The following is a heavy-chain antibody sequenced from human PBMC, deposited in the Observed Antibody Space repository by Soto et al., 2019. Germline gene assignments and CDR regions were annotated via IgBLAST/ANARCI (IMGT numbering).Heavy chain of an antibody. V-gene: IGHV1-18*01. CDR2: ISAYNGNT. CDR1: GYTFTSYA. J-gene: IGHJ5*02. D-gene: IGHD2-2*01. Sequence: QVQLVQSGAEVKKTGASLKVSCKASGYTFTSYAMHWVRQAPGQGLEWMGWISAYNGNTNYAQKLQGRVTMTTDTSTSTAYMELRSLRSDDTAVYYCARERPIVVVPAAISGRERSPTTRNWFDPWGQGTLVTVSS. CDR3: ARERPIVVVPAAISGRERSPTTRNWFDP.